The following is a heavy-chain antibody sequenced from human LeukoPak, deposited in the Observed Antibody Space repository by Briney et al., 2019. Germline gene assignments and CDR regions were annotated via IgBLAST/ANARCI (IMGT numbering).Heavy chain of an antibody. CDR2: ISGFNT. D-gene: IGHD2-8*01. CDR3: AKDVCTSPRRLLYFGS. Sequence: GGSLRLSCTASGFAFSNYAMNWVRQAPGKGLEWVSGISGFNTYYADSVRGRFTISRDNSRNVMYLQMNGLRAEDTAIYYCAKDVCTSPRRLLYFGSWGQGTPVTVSS. V-gene: IGHV3-23*01. CDR1: GFAFSNYA. J-gene: IGHJ4*02.